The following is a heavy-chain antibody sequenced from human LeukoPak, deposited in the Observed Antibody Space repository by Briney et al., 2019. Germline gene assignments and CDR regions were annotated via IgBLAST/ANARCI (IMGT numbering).Heavy chain of an antibody. Sequence: ASVKVSCKASGYTFTSYDINWVRQATGQGLEWMGWMNPNSGNTGYAQKFQGRVTMTRNISISTAYMELSSLRSEDTAVYYCARLGYYDYIWGSYRYTELDYWGQGTPVTVSS. CDR3: ARLGYYDYIWGSYRYTELDY. CDR2: MNPNSGNT. J-gene: IGHJ4*02. CDR1: GYTFTSYD. D-gene: IGHD3-16*02. V-gene: IGHV1-8*01.